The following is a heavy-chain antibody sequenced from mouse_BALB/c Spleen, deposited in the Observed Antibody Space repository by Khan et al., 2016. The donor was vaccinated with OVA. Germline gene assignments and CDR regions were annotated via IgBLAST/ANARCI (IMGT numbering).Heavy chain of an antibody. CDR1: GFTFNTYA. CDR3: VRPYGDYGYYAMDY. V-gene: IGHV10-1*02. Sequence: EVQRVESGGGLVQPKGSLKLSCAASGFTFNTYAMNWVRQAPGNGLEWVARIRSKSNNYATYYADSVKDRFTISRDDSQSMHYLQMNNWKTEATAMYYGVRPYGDYGYYAMDYWGQGTSVTVSS. J-gene: IGHJ4*01. D-gene: IGHD2-13*01. CDR2: IRSKSNNYAT.